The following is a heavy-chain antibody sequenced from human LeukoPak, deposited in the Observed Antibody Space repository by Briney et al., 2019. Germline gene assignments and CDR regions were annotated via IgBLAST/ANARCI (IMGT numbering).Heavy chain of an antibody. J-gene: IGHJ3*02. CDR3: AKDVTMIVQPLDAFDI. V-gene: IGHV3-23*01. CDR2: ISGSGGST. Sequence: GGSLRLSCAASGFTFSSYAMSWVRQAPGKGLEWVSAISGSGGSTYYADSVKGRFTISRDNSKNTLYLQMNSLRAEDTAVYYCAKDVTMIVQPLDAFDIWGQGTMVTVSS. CDR1: GFTFSSYA. D-gene: IGHD3-22*01.